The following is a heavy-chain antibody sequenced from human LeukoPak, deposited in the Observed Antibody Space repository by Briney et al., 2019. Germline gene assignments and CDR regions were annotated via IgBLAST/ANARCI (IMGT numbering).Heavy chain of an antibody. J-gene: IGHJ2*01. CDR1: GGTFSSCA. CDR2: IIPIFGTA. Sequence: SVKVSCKASGGTFSSCAISWVRQAPGQGLEWMGGIIPIFGTANYAQKFQGRVTITADESTSTAYMELSSLRSEDTAVYYCARDRRDGYSYFDLWGRGTLVTVSS. CDR3: ARDRRDGYSYFDL. D-gene: IGHD5-24*01. V-gene: IGHV1-69*01.